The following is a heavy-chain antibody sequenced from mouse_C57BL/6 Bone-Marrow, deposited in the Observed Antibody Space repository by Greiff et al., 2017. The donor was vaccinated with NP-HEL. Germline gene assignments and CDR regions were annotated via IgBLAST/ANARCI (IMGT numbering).Heavy chain of an antibody. V-gene: IGHV1-81*01. CDR1: GYTFTSYG. Sequence: QVQLKQSGAELARPGASVKLSCKASGYTFTSYGISWVKQRTGQGLEWIGEIYPRSGNTYYNEKFKGKATLTADKSSSTAYMELRSLTSEDSAVYFCARAYGNYGRAMDYWGQGTSVTVSS. D-gene: IGHD2-1*01. CDR3: ARAYGNYGRAMDY. CDR2: IYPRSGNT. J-gene: IGHJ4*01.